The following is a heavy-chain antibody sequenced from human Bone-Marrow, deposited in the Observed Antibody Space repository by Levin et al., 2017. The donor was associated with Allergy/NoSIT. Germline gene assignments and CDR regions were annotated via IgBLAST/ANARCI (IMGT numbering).Heavy chain of an antibody. V-gene: IGHV4-4*02. D-gene: IGHD3-10*01. CDR3: ARAWGSSGVPCLDY. CDR1: GDSISSGGW. CDR2: IFHTGRT. Sequence: GSLRLSCAVSGDSISSGGWWSWVRQPPGQRLEWIGEIFHTGRTTYNPSLKSRVTMSVDTSRNEFSLDLTSVTAADTAIYYCARAWGSSGVPCLDYWGPGTLVTVSS. J-gene: IGHJ4*02.